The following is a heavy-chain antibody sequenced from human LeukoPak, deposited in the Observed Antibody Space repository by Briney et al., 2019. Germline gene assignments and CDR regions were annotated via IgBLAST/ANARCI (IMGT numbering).Heavy chain of an antibody. J-gene: IGHJ4*02. CDR3: VRDYCSGVTCYSGY. CDR1: GFTFSSYW. Sequence: GGSLRLSCAASGFTFSSYWMSWVRQAPGKGLEWMANIKQDGSEKYYVDSVRGRFTISRDNAKNSLYLQMNSLRAEDTAVYYCVRDYCSGVTCYSGYWGRGTLVTVSS. D-gene: IGHD2-15*01. V-gene: IGHV3-7*05. CDR2: IKQDGSEK.